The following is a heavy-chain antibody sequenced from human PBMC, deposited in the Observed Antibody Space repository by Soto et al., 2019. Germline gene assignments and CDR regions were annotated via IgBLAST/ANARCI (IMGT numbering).Heavy chain of an antibody. V-gene: IGHV4-31*03. D-gene: IGHD3-22*01. J-gene: IGHJ5*02. CDR1: GGSISSGNYY. CDR3: ARTSFDTSGTAADP. Sequence: QVQLQESGPGLVKPSQTLSLTCTVSGGSISSGNYYWSWIRQHPGKGLEWIGYIYYSGSTYYNPTVKSRVTISVDTSKNQLALKLSSVTAADTAVYYCARTSFDTSGTAADPWGQGTLVTVSS. CDR2: IYYSGST.